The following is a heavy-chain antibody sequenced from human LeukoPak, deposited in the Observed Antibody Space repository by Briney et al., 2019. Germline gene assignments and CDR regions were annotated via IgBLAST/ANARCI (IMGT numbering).Heavy chain of an antibody. CDR3: ARGVTNSSSWYFRGYYFDY. Sequence: SRTLSLTCAISGDSVSSNSAAWSWIRQSPSRGLEWLGRTSYRSKWSNDYAASVRSRITINPDTSKNQFSLKLSSVTAADTAVYYCARGVTNSSSWYFRGYYFDYWGQGTLVTVSS. CDR2: TSYRSKWSN. CDR1: GDSVSSNSAA. V-gene: IGHV6-1*01. J-gene: IGHJ4*02. D-gene: IGHD6-13*01.